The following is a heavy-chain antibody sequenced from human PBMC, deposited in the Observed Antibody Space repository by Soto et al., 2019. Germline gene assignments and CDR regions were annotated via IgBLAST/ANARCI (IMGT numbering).Heavy chain of an antibody. Sequence: EVQVVESGGGLVKPGGSLRLSCAASGFSFSTYSMNWVRQAPGKGLEWVSSISKSSSYIYYADSVKGRFTISRDNAKNSLYLQMNSLRVEDTAVYFCAREHITTTVGRSFDYWGQGTLVTVSS. D-gene: IGHD1-1*01. V-gene: IGHV3-21*01. CDR2: ISKSSSYI. CDR3: AREHITTTVGRSFDY. CDR1: GFSFSTYS. J-gene: IGHJ4*02.